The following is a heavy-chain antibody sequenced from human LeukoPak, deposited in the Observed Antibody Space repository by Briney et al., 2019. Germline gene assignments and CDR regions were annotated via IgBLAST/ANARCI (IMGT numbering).Heavy chain of an antibody. CDR3: ARQNYDEVNYYYYGLDV. D-gene: IGHD3-3*01. J-gene: IGHJ6*02. Sequence: PSETLSLTCTVSGGSISSNYWSWIRQSPGKGLEWIGYIYYRGSADYNPSLKSRVTISVDTSKNQFSLKLSSVTAADTAVYYCARQNYDEVNYYYYGLDVWGQGTTVTGSS. CDR1: GGSISSNY. CDR2: IYYRGSA. V-gene: IGHV4-59*08.